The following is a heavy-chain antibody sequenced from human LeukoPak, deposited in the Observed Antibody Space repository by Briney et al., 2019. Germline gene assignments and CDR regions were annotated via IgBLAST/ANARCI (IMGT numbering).Heavy chain of an antibody. J-gene: IGHJ4*02. CDR2: ISNSNNYI. V-gene: IGHV3-21*01. CDR1: GFTSSTYS. CDR3: ARVGEDVEMTPIPLDF. Sequence: PGGSLRLSCVVSGFTSSTYSMNWVRQAPGKGLEWVSSISNSNNYIHYADSIKGRFTISRDNSKNSLYLEMNSLRADDTAVYYCARVGEDVEMTPIPLDFWGQGTLVTVSS. D-gene: IGHD5-24*01.